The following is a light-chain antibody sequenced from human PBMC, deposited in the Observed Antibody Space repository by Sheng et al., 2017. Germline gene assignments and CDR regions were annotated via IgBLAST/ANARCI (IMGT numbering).Light chain of an antibody. Sequence: QSALTQPASVSGSPGQSITISCTGTSSDVGGYNYVSWYQEHPGKAPKLMIYDVNNRPSGVSNRFSGSKSGNTASLTISGLQAEDEADYYCSSYTSSGTLVFGTGTKVTVL. V-gene: IGLV2-14*03. CDR2: DVN. CDR1: SSDVGGYNY. J-gene: IGLJ1*01. CDR3: SSYTSSGTLV.